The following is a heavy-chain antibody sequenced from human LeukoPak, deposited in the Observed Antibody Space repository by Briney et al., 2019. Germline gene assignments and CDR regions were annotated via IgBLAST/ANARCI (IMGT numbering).Heavy chain of an antibody. D-gene: IGHD6-19*01. J-gene: IGHJ4*02. CDR2: INHSGST. CDR3: ARFGTGWYYFDY. Sequence: PSETLSLTCAVYGGSFSGYYWSWIRQPPGKGLEWIGEINHSGSTNYNPSLKSRVTISVDTSKNQFSLKLSSVTAADTAVYYCARFGTGWYYFDYWGQGTLVTVSS. CDR1: GGSFSGYY. V-gene: IGHV4-34*01.